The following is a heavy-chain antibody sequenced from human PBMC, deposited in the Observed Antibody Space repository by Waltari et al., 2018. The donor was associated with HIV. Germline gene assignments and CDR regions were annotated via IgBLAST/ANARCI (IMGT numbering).Heavy chain of an antibody. J-gene: IGHJ4*02. CDR2: IKQDGSAK. D-gene: IGHD2-2*01. CDR3: ARDALGYCSSTSCYSRGFFDY. Sequence: EVQLVESGGGLVQPGGSLRLSCAASAFTFSGYWMSWVRQAPGKGLEWVANIKQDGSAKYYVDSVKGRFTISRDNAKNSLYLQMNSLRAEDTAVYYCARDALGYCSSTSCYSRGFFDYWGQGTLVTVSS. V-gene: IGHV3-7*01. CDR1: AFTFSGYW.